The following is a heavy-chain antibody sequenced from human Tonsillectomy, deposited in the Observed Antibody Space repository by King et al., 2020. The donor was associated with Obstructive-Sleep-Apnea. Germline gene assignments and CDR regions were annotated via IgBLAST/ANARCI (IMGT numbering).Heavy chain of an antibody. D-gene: IGHD3-22*01. CDR2: IYWNDDK. V-gene: IGHV2-5*01. CDR1: GFSLSTSGVG. Sequence: TLKESGPTLVKPTQTLTLTCTFSGFSLSTSGVGVGWIRQPPGKALEWLALIYWNDDKRYSPSLKSRLTITKDTSKNQVVLTMTNMDPVDTATYYCAHSRVPGWLLLRYYFDYWGQGTLVTVSS. J-gene: IGHJ4*02. CDR3: AHSRVPGWLLLRYYFDY.